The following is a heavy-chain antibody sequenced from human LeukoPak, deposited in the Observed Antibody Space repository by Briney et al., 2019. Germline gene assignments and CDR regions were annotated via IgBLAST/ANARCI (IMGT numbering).Heavy chain of an antibody. CDR3: ARPGEGFSSSWHYFDY. Sequence: SETLSLTCTVSGGSISSSSYYWGWIRQPPGKVLEWIGSIYYSGSTYYNPSLKSRVTISADTSKNQFSLKLSSVTAADTAVYYCARPGEGFSSSWHYFDYWGQGTLVTVSS. V-gene: IGHV4-39*07. CDR2: IYYSGST. CDR1: GGSISSSSYY. J-gene: IGHJ4*02. D-gene: IGHD6-13*01.